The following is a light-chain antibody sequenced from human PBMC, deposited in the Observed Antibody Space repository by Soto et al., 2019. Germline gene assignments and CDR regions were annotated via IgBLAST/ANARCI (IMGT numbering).Light chain of an antibody. V-gene: IGKV3-11*01. Sequence: EIVLTQSPATLSLSPGERATLSCRASQNIYNYLDWYQQKPGQTPRLLIRDASNRATGVPARFSGSGSGTDFTLTISSLAPEDFAFDDWHQRSNWPLTVGGGTKVEIQ. CDR3: HQRSNWPLT. J-gene: IGKJ4*01. CDR2: DAS. CDR1: QNIYNY.